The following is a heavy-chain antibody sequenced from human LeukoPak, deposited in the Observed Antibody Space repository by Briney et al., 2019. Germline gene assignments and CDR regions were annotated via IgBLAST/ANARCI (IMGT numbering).Heavy chain of an antibody. J-gene: IGHJ4*02. V-gene: IGHV3-30*02. D-gene: IGHD1-26*01. CDR1: GFTFSSYA. CDR3: AKNIGIVGATMFGGDFDY. CDR2: IRYDGSNK. Sequence: GGSLRLSCAASGFTFSSYAMHWVRQAPGKGLEWVAFIRYDGSNKYYADSVKGRFTISRDNSKNTLYLQMNSLRAEDTAVYYCAKNIGIVGATMFGGDFDYWGQGTLVTVSS.